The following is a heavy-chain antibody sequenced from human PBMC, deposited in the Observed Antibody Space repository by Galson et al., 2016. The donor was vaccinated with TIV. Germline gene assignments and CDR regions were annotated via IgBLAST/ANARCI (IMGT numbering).Heavy chain of an antibody. CDR1: GYIFTDYG. J-gene: IGHJ5*02. CDR2: IRTSNGDT. Sequence: SVKVSCKASGYIFTDYGMSWVRQAPGQGPEWMGWIRTSNGDTNRAQKFQERVTLTRDTSTATAYMELMRLRFDDTAVYYCAKDWDGSVNWFDPWGQGTLVTVSS. CDR3: AKDWDGSVNWFDP. D-gene: IGHD1-1*01. V-gene: IGHV1-18*01.